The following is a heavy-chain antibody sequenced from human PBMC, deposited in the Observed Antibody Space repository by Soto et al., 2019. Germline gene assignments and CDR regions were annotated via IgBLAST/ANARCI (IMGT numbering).Heavy chain of an antibody. CDR2: IYTSGST. CDR3: ARLGGSYIDSDGAGGYFDY. D-gene: IGHD3-16*01. J-gene: IGHJ4*02. V-gene: IGHV4-4*07. Sequence: SETLSLTCTVSGGSISSYYWSWIRQPAGKGLEWIGRIYTSGSTNYNPSLKSRVTMSVDTSKNQSSLKLSSVTAADTAVYYCARLGGSYIDSDGAGGYFDYWGQGTVVTVSS. CDR1: GGSISSYY.